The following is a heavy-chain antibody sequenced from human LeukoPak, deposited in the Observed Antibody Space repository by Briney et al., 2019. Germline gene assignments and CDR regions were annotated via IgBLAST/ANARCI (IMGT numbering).Heavy chain of an antibody. J-gene: IGHJ4*02. CDR1: GFTFSSYG. D-gene: IGHD3-3*01. CDR2: IRSDENYK. CDR3: AKDAHWSADH. Sequence: GGSLRLSCAASGFTFSSYGMHWVRQAPGKGLEWVAHIRSDENYKHYADSVKGRFTISRDNSKNTVYVQMYSLRPEDTAVYYCAKDAHWSADHWGQGTLVTVSS. V-gene: IGHV3-30*02.